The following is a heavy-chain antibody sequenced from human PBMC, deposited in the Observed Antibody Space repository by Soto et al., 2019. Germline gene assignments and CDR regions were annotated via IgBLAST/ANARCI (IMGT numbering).Heavy chain of an antibody. J-gene: IGHJ6*03. CDR1: GGSISSYY. CDR2: IYYSGST. V-gene: IGHV4-59*01. Sequence: SETLSLTCTVSGGSISSYYWSWIRQPPGKGLEWIGYIYYSGSTNYNPSLKSRVTISVDTSKNQFSLKLSSVTAADTAVYYCTGTTGGPAYYYYYMDVWGKGTTVTVSS. CDR3: TGTTGGPAYYYYYMDV. D-gene: IGHD1-7*01.